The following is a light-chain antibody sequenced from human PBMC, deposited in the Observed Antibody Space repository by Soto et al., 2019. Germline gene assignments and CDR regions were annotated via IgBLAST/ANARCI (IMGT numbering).Light chain of an antibody. CDR2: EVN. CDR1: SSDVGSNNF. J-gene: IGLJ3*02. CDR3: CSPAGDYTWV. V-gene: IGLV2-23*02. Sequence: QSALTQPASVSASPGQSIAISCTGTSSDVGSNNFVSWYQQPPGKAPKLVIYEVNKRPSGVSSRFSGSKSGSTASLTISGLQAEDEADYYCCSPAGDYTWVFGGGTKVTVL.